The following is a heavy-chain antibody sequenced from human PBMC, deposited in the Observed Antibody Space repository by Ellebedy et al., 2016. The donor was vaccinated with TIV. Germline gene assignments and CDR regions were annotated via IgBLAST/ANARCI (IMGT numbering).Heavy chain of an antibody. Sequence: SVKVSCXASGGTFSSYAISWVRQAPGQGLEWMGGIIPIFGTANYAQKFQGRVTITADESTSTAYMELSSLRSEDTAVYYCARTVLKTVRGVITIGSFDYWGQGTLVTVSS. CDR2: IIPIFGTA. CDR3: ARTVLKTVRGVITIGSFDY. CDR1: GGTFSSYA. J-gene: IGHJ4*02. D-gene: IGHD3-22*01. V-gene: IGHV1-69*13.